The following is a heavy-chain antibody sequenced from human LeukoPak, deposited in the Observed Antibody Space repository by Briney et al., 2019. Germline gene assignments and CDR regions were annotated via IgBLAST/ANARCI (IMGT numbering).Heavy chain of an antibody. CDR3: ARGSGRDGYNYKY. V-gene: IGHV4-34*01. CDR2: INHSGST. Sequence: NPSETLSLTCAVYGGSFSGYYWSWIRQPPGKGLEWIGEINHSGSTNYNPSLKSRVTISVDTSKNQFSLKLSSVTAADTAVYYCARGSGRDGYNYKYWGQGTLVTVSS. J-gene: IGHJ4*02. CDR1: GGSFSGYY. D-gene: IGHD5-24*01.